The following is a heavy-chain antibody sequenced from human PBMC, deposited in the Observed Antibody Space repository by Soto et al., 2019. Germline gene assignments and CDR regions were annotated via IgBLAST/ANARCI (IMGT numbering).Heavy chain of an antibody. J-gene: IGHJ4*02. CDR1: GFSFTTYG. Sequence: GGSLRLSCAASGFSFTTYGMHWVRQAPGKGLEWVSFIWYDASNKYYADSVKGRFTISRDKSKSTLYLQMTSLRVDDTAVYYCARNYYGDAAPDDHWGQGTLVTVSS. CDR3: ARNYYGDAAPDDH. CDR2: IWYDASNK. D-gene: IGHD4-17*01. V-gene: IGHV3-33*01.